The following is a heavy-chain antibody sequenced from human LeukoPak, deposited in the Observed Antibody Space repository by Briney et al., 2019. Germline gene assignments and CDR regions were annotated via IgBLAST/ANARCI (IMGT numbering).Heavy chain of an antibody. V-gene: IGHV4-34*01. J-gene: IGHJ4*02. D-gene: IGHD2-2*01. CDR2: IYHSGST. CDR1: GGSFSGYY. CDR3: ASVCSSTSCYDDY. Sequence: SETLSLTCAVYGGSFSGYYWSWIRQPPGKGLEWIGEIYHSGSTNYNPSLKSRVTISVDKSKNQFSLKLSSVTAADTAVYYCASVCSSTSCYDDYWGQGTLVTVSS.